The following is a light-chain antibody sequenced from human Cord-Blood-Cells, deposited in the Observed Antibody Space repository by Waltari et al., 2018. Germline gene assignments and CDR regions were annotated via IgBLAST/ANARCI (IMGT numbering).Light chain of an antibody. CDR3: QQSYSTPHT. J-gene: IGKJ2*01. V-gene: IGKV1-39*01. Sequence: DIQMTQSPSSLSASVGDRVTITCRASQSISSYLNWYQQKPGKAPKLLIYAASSLQSGVPARFSGIGSVTDFTLTISSLQPEDFATYYCQQSYSTPHTFGQGTKLEIK. CDR2: AAS. CDR1: QSISSY.